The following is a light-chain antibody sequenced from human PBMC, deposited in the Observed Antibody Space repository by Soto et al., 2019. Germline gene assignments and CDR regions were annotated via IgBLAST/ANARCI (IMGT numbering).Light chain of an antibody. V-gene: IGKV3-11*01. CDR1: QSVGSY. Sequence: EIVLIQSPATLSLSPGERATLSCRASQSVGSYLAWYQHKPGQAPRLLISDASNRATGIPARFSGSGSETDFTLTISSLEPEDSAVYYCQQYNNWWTFGQGTKVEIK. J-gene: IGKJ1*01. CDR3: QQYNNWWT. CDR2: DAS.